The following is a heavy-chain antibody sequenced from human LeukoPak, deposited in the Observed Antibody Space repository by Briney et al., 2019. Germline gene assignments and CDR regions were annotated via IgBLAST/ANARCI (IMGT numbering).Heavy chain of an antibody. CDR1: GFTFSSYD. CDR2: IRHDGTNK. Sequence: GGSLRLSCAASGFTFSSYDMHWVRQAPGKGLEWVAFIRHDGTNKYYADFVKGRFTISRDNSKKTLFLQMNSLRAEDTAVYYCARDDTQGSSIDYWGQGTLVTVSS. D-gene: IGHD6-6*01. CDR3: ARDDTQGSSIDY. V-gene: IGHV3-30*02. J-gene: IGHJ4*02.